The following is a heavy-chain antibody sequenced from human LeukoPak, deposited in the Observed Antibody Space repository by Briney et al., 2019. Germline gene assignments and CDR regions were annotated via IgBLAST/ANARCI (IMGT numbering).Heavy chain of an antibody. Sequence: SETLSLTCTVSGGSISSYYWSWIRQAPGKGLEWIGYINYRGRTNYNPSLKSRVTISVDTSKNQFSLKLSSVTAADTAVYYCAASGYSAYRGDYWGQGTLVTVSS. J-gene: IGHJ4*02. D-gene: IGHD5-12*01. CDR3: AASGYSAYRGDY. V-gene: IGHV4-59*01. CDR2: INYRGRT. CDR1: GGSISSYY.